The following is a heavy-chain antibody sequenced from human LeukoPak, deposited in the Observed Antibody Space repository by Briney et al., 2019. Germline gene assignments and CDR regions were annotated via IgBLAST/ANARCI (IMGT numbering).Heavy chain of an antibody. D-gene: IGHD2-21*01. CDR2: IDWDDDK. Sequence: ESGPALVQPTQTLTLTCTFSGVSLTTRGMRGSWVRQTYGKALEWLARIDWDDDKFYSPSLKTRLTISKDTAKNQVVLTMTNMDPVDTGTYYCARISTYCYPGNCFFEYWGQGTLVTVPP. CDR1: GVSLTTRGMR. V-gene: IGHV2-70*04. J-gene: IGHJ4*02. CDR3: ARISTYCYPGNCFFEY.